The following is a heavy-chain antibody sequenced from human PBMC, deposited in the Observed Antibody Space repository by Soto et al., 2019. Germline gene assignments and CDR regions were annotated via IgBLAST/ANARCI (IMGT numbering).Heavy chain of an antibody. CDR3: ARGRVTVTPSGDYYYGMDV. Sequence: SETLSLTCTFSCGSISSYYWSWIRQPAGKGLEWIGRIYTSGSTNYNPSLKSRVTMSVDTSKNQFSLKLSSVTAADTAVYYCARGRVTVTPSGDYYYGMDVWGQGTTVTVSS. CDR1: CGSISSYY. J-gene: IGHJ6*02. D-gene: IGHD4-4*01. CDR2: IYTSGST. V-gene: IGHV4-4*07.